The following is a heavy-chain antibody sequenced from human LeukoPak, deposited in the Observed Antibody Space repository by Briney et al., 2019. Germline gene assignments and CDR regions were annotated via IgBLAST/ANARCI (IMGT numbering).Heavy chain of an antibody. CDR2: INHSGST. Sequence: PSETLSLTCTVSGGSISSGGYYWSWIRQPPGKGLEWIGEINHSGSTNYNPSLKSRVTISVDTSKNQFSLKLSSVTAADTAVYYCARHRSHYMDVWGKGTTVTVSS. V-gene: IGHV4-39*07. CDR1: GGSISSGGYY. CDR3: ARHRSHYMDV. J-gene: IGHJ6*03.